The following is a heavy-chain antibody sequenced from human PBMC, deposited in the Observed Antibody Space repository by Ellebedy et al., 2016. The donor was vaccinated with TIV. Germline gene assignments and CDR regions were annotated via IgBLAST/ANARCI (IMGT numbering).Heavy chain of an antibody. CDR2: IDHGGGNT. CDR3: ARYFDWLSLMHYFDY. CDR1: GFSFSSYW. J-gene: IGHJ4*02. V-gene: IGHV3-23*01. Sequence: GGSLRLSCVGSGFSFSSYWMSWVRQAPGKGLEWVSSIDHGGGNTYYADSVEGRFTISRDSSKNTLYLQVDSLRAEDTAVYYCARYFDWLSLMHYFDYWGQGTLVTVSS. D-gene: IGHD3-9*01.